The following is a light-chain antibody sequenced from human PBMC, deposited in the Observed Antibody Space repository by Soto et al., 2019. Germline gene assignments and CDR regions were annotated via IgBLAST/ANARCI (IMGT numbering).Light chain of an antibody. CDR2: GAS. CDR3: QQYGRLPLS. Sequence: EILLTQSPVTLSLSPGDRATLSCRASQSLTSSFLAWYQQKPGQTPRLLIYGASIRATDIPDRFSGSGSGTDFTLTISRLEPEDFAVYFCQQYGRLPLSFGGGTKVEIK. V-gene: IGKV3-20*01. CDR1: QSLTSSF. J-gene: IGKJ4*01.